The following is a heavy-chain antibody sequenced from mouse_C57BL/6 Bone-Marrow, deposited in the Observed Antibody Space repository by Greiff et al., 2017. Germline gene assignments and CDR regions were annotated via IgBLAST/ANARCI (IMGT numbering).Heavy chain of an antibody. CDR2: IDPENGDT. V-gene: IGHV14-4*01. CDR1: GFNIKDDY. Sequence: EVKLQQSGAELVRPGASVKLSCTASGFNIKDDYMHWVKQRPEQGLEWIGWIDPENGDTEYASKFQGKATITADTSSNTAYLQLSSLTSEDTAVYYCTITTVSYYYAMDYWGQGTSVTVSS. CDR3: TITTVSYYYAMDY. J-gene: IGHJ4*01. D-gene: IGHD1-1*01.